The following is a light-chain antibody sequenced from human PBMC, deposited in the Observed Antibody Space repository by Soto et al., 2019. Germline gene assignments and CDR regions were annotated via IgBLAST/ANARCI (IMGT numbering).Light chain of an antibody. CDR3: QVWDSSSDHDVV. CDR1: NIGSKS. Sequence: SYELTQPPSVSVAPGKTARITCGGNNIGSKSVHWYQQKPGQAPVLVIYYDSDRPSGIPERFSGSNSGNTATLTISRVEAGDDADYYCQVWDSSSDHDVVFGGGTKLTVL. CDR2: YDS. V-gene: IGLV3-21*04. J-gene: IGLJ2*01.